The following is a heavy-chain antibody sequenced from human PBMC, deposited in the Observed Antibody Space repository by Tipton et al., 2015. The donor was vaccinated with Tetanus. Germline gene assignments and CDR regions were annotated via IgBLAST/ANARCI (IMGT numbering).Heavy chain of an antibody. CDR2: VSGTGGST. D-gene: IGHD5-18*01. Sequence: SLRLSRAASGFTFSSYPMAWVRQTPGKRLEWVSGVSGTGGSTYYIDSVRGRFTVSRDNSGNTLYLEMTSLRAEDTAVYFCSKAKTWINLWFGDSWGQGTLVTVSS. CDR3: SKAKTWINLWFGDS. V-gene: IGHV3-23*01. CDR1: GFTFSSYP. J-gene: IGHJ4*02.